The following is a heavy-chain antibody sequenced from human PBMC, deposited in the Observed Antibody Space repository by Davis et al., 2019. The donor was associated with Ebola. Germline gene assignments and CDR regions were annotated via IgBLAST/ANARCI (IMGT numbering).Heavy chain of an antibody. J-gene: IGHJ4*02. CDR1: GGSISSSSYY. CDR2: IYYSGST. Sequence: SETLSLTCTVSGGSISSSSYYWGWIRQPPGKGLEWIGYIYYSGSTNYNPSLKSRVTISVDTSKNQFSLKLSSVTVADTAVYYCARGTGPVDYWGQGTLVTVSS. D-gene: IGHD1-14*01. V-gene: IGHV4-61*05. CDR3: ARGTGPVDY.